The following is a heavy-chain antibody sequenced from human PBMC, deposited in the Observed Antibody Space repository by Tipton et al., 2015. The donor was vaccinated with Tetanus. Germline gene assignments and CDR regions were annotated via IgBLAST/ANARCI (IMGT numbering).Heavy chain of an antibody. D-gene: IGHD2-21*01. CDR1: GGSISCFY. J-gene: IGHJ6*02. V-gene: IGHV4-59*01. CDR3: ARERIEAFYYHGLDV. CDR2: IYQNGDA. Sequence: TLSLTCTVSGGSISCFYWYWIRQPPGKGLEWIAYIYQNGDANYNPSLQSRVTISVDTSKNQFSLQLAFVTAADTAIYYCARERIEAFYYHGLDVWGPGTTVTVSS.